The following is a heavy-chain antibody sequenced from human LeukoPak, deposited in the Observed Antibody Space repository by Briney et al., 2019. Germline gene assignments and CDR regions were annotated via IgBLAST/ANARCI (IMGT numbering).Heavy chain of an antibody. CDR2: ISGSGGST. J-gene: IGHJ4*02. V-gene: IGHV3-23*01. Sequence: GGSLRLSCAASGFTFSSYAMSWVRQAPGKGLEWVSAISGSGGSTYYADSVKGRFTISRDNSKNTLYLQMNSLRAEDTAVYYCAKKVGKVVAAVPRHWFDYWGQGTLVTVSS. CDR1: GFTFSSYA. CDR3: AKKVGKVVAAVPRHWFDY. D-gene: IGHD2-15*01.